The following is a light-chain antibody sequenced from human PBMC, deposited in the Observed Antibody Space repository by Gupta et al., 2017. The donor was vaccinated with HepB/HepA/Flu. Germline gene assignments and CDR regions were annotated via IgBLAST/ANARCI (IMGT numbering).Light chain of an antibody. Sequence: DNVMTQSPDSLAVSLGERATINCKSSQSFLYSSNNKNYLAWYQQKPGQPPKLLIYWASTRESGVPDRFSCSGSGTDFTLTISSLQAEDLAVYYCQQYYSSPPYTFGRGTKLEIK. CDR3: QQYYSSPPYT. CDR2: WAS. V-gene: IGKV4-1*01. J-gene: IGKJ2*01. CDR1: QSFLYSSNNKNY.